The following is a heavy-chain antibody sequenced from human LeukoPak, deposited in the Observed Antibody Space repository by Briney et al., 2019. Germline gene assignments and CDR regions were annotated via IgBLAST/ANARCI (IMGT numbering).Heavy chain of an antibody. J-gene: IGHJ4*02. Sequence: SVKVSCKASGGTFSSYAISWARQAPGQGLEWMGRIIPIFGTANYAQKFQGRVTITTDESTSTAYMELSSLRSEDTAVYYCARDYYGSGGFDYWGQGTLVTVSS. CDR2: IIPIFGTA. V-gene: IGHV1-69*05. CDR1: GGTFSSYA. D-gene: IGHD3-10*01. CDR3: ARDYYGSGGFDY.